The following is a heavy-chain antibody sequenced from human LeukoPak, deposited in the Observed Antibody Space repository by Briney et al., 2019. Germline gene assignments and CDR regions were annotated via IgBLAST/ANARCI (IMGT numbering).Heavy chain of an antibody. V-gene: IGHV3-66*02. J-gene: IGHJ4*02. CDR2: LYTDGNT. CDR3: ARGYCSGNTCYPGGY. D-gene: IGHD2-15*01. CDR1: GFTIGNSW. Sequence: GGYLRLSGTASGFTIGNSWMHWVRQAPGQGLEWFSVLYTDGNTYYADSVKGRFTISRDTAKHTLYLQMHRLRVEDTAVYYCARGYCSGNTCYPGGYWGQGTLVTVSS.